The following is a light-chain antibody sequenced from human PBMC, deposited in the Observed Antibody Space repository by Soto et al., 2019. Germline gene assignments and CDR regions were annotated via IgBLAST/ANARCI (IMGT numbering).Light chain of an antibody. CDR1: QNVNAY. J-gene: IGKJ1*01. V-gene: IGKV1-39*01. Sequence: DIQMTQSPSSLSASVGDTVVISCRASQNVNAYVNWYQQRPGKAPKLLIFAAISLKSGVPSRFSGAGAGTEFSLTISGLQPEDFGTYYCQESYNVLTWRFGQGTKVDIK. CDR2: AAI. CDR3: QESYNVLTWR.